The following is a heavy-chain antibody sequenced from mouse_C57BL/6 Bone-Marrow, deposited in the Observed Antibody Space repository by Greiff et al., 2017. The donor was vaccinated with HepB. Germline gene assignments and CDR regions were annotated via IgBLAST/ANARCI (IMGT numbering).Heavy chain of an antibody. Sequence: VQLVESGAELVRPGTSVKLSCKASGYAFTNYLIEWVKQRPGQGLEWIGVINPGSGGTNYNEKFKGKATLTADKSSSTAYMQRSSLTSEDSAVYFCATLYPWFAYWGQGTLVTVSA. J-gene: IGHJ3*01. V-gene: IGHV1-54*01. CDR2: INPGSGGT. D-gene: IGHD2-3*01. CDR1: GYAFTNYL. CDR3: ATLYPWFAY.